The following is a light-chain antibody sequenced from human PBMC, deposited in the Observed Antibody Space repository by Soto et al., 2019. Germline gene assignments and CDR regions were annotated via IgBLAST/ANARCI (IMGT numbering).Light chain of an antibody. CDR2: GAS. Sequence: EIVLTQSPGTLSLSPGERATLSCRASQGVSSSYLAWYQQKPGQAPRLLIYGASSRATGIPDRFSGSGSGTEFTLTISSLQSEDFAIYYCQQYHYWPYTFGQGTKVDIK. J-gene: IGKJ2*01. CDR3: QQYHYWPYT. CDR1: QGVSSSY. V-gene: IGKV3-20*01.